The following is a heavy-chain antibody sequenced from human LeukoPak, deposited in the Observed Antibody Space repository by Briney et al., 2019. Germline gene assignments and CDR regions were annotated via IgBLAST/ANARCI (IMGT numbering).Heavy chain of an antibody. J-gene: IGHJ4*02. CDR1: GGSISSSSYY. Sequence: PSETLSLTCTVSGGSISSSSYYWGWIRQPPGKGLEWIGSIYYSGSTYYNPSLKSRVTISVDTSKNQFSLKLSSVTAADTAVYYCAGRYYDILTGYSHDPHFDYWGQGTLVTVSS. CDR3: AGRYYDILTGYSHDPHFDY. D-gene: IGHD3-9*01. CDR2: IYYSGST. V-gene: IGHV4-39*07.